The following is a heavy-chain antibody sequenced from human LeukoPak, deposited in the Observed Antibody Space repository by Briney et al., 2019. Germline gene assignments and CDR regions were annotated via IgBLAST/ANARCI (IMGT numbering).Heavy chain of an antibody. CDR1: GFTFSDYY. J-gene: IGHJ4*02. CDR3: ASEKAAAGTHRFDY. Sequence: GGSLRLSCAASGFTFSDYYMSWVRQAPGKGLEWVSYISRSGSNIYYADSVRGRFTISRDNAKNSLYLQMNSLRAEDTAVYYCASEKAAAGTHRFDYWGQGTLVTVSS. CDR2: ISRSGSNI. D-gene: IGHD6-13*01. V-gene: IGHV3-11*04.